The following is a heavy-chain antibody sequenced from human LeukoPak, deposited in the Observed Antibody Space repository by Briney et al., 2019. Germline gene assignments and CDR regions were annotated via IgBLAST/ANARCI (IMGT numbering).Heavy chain of an antibody. Sequence: GGSLRLSCAASGFTFSIYSMSWVRQAPGKGLEWVSYISGSTITIHYADSVKGRFTISRDNAKNSLYLQMNTLRAEDTAVYYCARDDRSTWYSDFWGQGTLVTVSS. J-gene: IGHJ4*02. CDR1: GFTFSIYS. D-gene: IGHD1-26*01. CDR2: ISGSTITI. V-gene: IGHV3-48*04. CDR3: ARDDRSTWYSDF.